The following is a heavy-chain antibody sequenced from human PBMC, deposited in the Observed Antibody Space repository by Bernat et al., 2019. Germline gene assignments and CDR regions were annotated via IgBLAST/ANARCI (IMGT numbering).Heavy chain of an antibody. CDR1: GGSISSYY. D-gene: IGHD6-6*01. CDR3: ARAIREYSSRTYYYYYYMDV. Sequence: QVQLQESGPGLVKPSETLSLTCTVSGGSISSYYWSWIRQPPGKGLEWIGFIYYSGSTNYNPSLKSRVTTSVDTSKNQFSLKLSSVTDADTAMCYCARAIREYSSRTYYYYYYMDVWGKGTTVTVSS. CDR2: IYYSGST. J-gene: IGHJ6*03. V-gene: IGHV4-59*01.